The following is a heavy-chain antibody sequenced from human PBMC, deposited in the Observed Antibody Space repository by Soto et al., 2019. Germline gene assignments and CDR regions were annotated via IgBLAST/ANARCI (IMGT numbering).Heavy chain of an antibody. CDR2: ISGSAGSA. J-gene: IGHJ6*02. CDR3: AKSAGPTPYYYYGMDV. Sequence: GGSLKLSCAASGFTFSNYAMNWVRQAPGKGLEWVSGISGSAGSAYYADSVKGRFTVSRDNSKNTLYLQMNSLRAEDTAVYYCAKSAGPTPYYYYGMDVWGQGTTVTVSS. CDR1: GFTFSNYA. D-gene: IGHD6-19*01. V-gene: IGHV3-23*01.